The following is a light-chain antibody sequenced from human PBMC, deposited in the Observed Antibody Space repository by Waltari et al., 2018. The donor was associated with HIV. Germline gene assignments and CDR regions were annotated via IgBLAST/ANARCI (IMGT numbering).Light chain of an antibody. CDR3: QAFDCGKQV. CDR2: RDD. J-gene: IGLJ3*02. V-gene: IGLV6-57*04. Sequence: NFMLTQPHSVSESPGKTATISCTRSFGNIASNYVQWYQQRPGSAPTTVIFRDDERPSGVPDRFSGSLDSSSNSASLIISDLKPEDEADYYCQAFDCGKQVFGGGTRLTVL. CDR1: FGNIASNY.